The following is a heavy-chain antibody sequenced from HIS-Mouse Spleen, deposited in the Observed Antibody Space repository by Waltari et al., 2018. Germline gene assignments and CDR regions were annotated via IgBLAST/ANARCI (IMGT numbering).Heavy chain of an antibody. J-gene: IGHJ4*02. CDR1: GFPFIVYY. Sequence: QVQLVESGGGLVKPGGSLRLPCAASGFPFIVYYMDRIRQAPGKGLEWVSYISSSGSTIYYADSVKGRFTISRDNAKNSLYLQMNSLRAEDTAVYYCAREGRLELGDYWGQGTLVTVSS. CDR2: ISSSGSTI. D-gene: IGHD1-7*01. CDR3: AREGRLELGDY. V-gene: IGHV3-11*01.